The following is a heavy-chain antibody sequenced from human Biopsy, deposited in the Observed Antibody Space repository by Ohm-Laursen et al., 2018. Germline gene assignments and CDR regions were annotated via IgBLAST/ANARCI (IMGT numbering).Heavy chain of an antibody. D-gene: IGHD4-17*01. V-gene: IGHV3-11*01. CDR1: GFTFSDYY. Sequence: SLRLSCAASGFTFSDYYMIWVRQAPGRGLEWVSYISGSGTLIYYRDSVKGRFTTSRDSAKNSLYLQMDSLRAEDTAVYYCARKIYGDYEVPYSYGMDVWGLGTTVTVSS. CDR2: ISGSGTLI. CDR3: ARKIYGDYEVPYSYGMDV. J-gene: IGHJ6*02.